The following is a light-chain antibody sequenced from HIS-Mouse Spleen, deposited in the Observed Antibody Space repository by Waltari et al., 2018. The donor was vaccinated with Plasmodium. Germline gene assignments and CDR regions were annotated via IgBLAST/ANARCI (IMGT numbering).Light chain of an antibody. J-gene: IGKJ2*01. CDR1: QSVLYSSNNTNY. Sequence: DIVMTQYPDSLAVSLGERATINCKSSQSVLYSSNNTNYLAWYQQKPGQPPKLLIYWASTRESGVPDRFSGSGSGTDFTLTISSLQAKDVAVYYCQQYYSTPYTFGQGTKLEIK. V-gene: IGKV4-1*01. CDR2: WAS. CDR3: QQYYSTPYT.